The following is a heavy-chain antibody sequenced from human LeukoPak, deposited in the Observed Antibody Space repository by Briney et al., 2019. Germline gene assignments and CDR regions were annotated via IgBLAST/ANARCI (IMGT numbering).Heavy chain of an antibody. CDR3: AWASGAFDI. Sequence: GGSLRLSCTTSGFTFSDYAVSWVRQAPGKGLEWIGFIRNKANGGTTEYAASGKGRFTLSRDDSKTIAHLQMSSLKTEDIAVYSSAWASGAFDIWGQGTMVTVSS. CDR1: GFTFSDYA. V-gene: IGHV3-49*04. CDR2: IRNKANGGTT. D-gene: IGHD3-22*01. J-gene: IGHJ3*02.